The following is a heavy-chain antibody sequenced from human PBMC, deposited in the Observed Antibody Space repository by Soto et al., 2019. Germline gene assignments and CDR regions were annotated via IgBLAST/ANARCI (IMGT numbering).Heavy chain of an antibody. CDR1: GYTFTSYG. J-gene: IGHJ5*02. V-gene: IGHV1-18*04. CDR3: ARVDTAMVRARSWFDP. Sequence: ASVKVSCKASGYTFTSYGISWVRQAPGQGLEWMGWISAYNGNTTYAQKLQGRVTMTTDTSTSTAYMELRSLRSDDTAVYYCARVDTAMVRARSWFDPWGQGALVTVSS. D-gene: IGHD5-18*01. CDR2: ISAYNGNT.